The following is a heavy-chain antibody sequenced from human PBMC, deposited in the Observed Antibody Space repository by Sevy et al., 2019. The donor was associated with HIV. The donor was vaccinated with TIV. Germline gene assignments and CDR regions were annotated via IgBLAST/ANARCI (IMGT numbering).Heavy chain of an antibody. D-gene: IGHD3-22*01. CDR3: ASGGRYYYDSSGYYEFGTFDY. CDR2: IYYSGST. CDR1: GGSISSYY. Sequence: SETLSLTCTVSGGSISSYYWSWIRQPPGKGLEWIGYIYYSGSTNYNPSLKSRVTISVDTSKNQFSLKLSSVTAADTAVSYCASGGRYYYDSSGYYEFGTFDYWGQGTLVTVSS. J-gene: IGHJ4*02. V-gene: IGHV4-59*01.